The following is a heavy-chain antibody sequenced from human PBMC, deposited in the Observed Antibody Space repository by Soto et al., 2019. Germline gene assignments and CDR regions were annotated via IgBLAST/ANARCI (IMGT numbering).Heavy chain of an antibody. CDR2: ISSSSIKI. D-gene: IGHD4-17*01. CDR1: GFTFSTYN. V-gene: IGHV3-21*02. CDR3: TRGGGSDYGFFSVH. J-gene: IGHJ4*02. Sequence: EVQLVESGGGLVKSGGSLRLSCAASGFTFSTYNMIWVRQAPGKGLEWVSSISSSSIKIFYADSVKGRFTISRDNAKNSLFLQMNSLRAEDTAVYYCTRGGGSDYGFFSVHWGQGTLVTVSS.